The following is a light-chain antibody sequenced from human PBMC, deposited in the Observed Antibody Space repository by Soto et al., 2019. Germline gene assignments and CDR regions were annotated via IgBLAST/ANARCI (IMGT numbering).Light chain of an antibody. CDR3: QQYGSSPPVT. CDR2: GAS. CDR1: QSVSSSY. J-gene: IGKJ5*01. V-gene: IGKV3-20*01. Sequence: EIVLTQPPGTLSLSPGERATLSCRASQSVSSSYLAWYQQKPGQAPRLLIYGASGRATGIPDRFSGSVSGTDFTLTISRLEPEDFAVYYCQQYGSSPPVTFGQGTRLEIK.